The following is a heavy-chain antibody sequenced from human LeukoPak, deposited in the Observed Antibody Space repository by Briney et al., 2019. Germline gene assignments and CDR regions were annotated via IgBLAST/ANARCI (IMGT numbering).Heavy chain of an antibody. D-gene: IGHD2/OR15-2a*01. V-gene: IGHV1-18*01. J-gene: IGHJ6*02. CDR2: ISAYNGNT. Sequence: ASVKVSCKASGYIFTSYGISWVRQAPGQGLEWMGWISAYNGNTNYAQKLQGRVTMTTDTSTSTAYMELRSPRSDNTAVYYCARLTTSTFYYYYGMDVWGQGTTVTVSS. CDR1: GYIFTSYG. CDR3: ARLTTSTFYYYYGMDV.